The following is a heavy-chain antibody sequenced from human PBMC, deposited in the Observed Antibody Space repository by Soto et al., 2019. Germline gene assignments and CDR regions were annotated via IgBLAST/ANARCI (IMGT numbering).Heavy chain of an antibody. CDR2: IYYSGST. CDR1: CGHLSLNGNS. Sequence: LSHICTFSCGHLSLNGNSSIWIRQPPGKGLEGIGSIYYSGSTYYNPSLKSRVTISVDTSKNQFSLKLSSVTAADTAGYYCASGVVVITQMYYFDYWGQG. CDR3: ASGVVVITQMYYFDY. J-gene: IGHJ4*02. D-gene: IGHD3-22*01. V-gene: IGHV4-39*01.